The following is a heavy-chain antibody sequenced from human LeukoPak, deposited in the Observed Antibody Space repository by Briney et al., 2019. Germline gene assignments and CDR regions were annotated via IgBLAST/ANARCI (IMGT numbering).Heavy chain of an antibody. D-gene: IGHD3-10*02. J-gene: IGHJ6*04. Sequence: GGSLRLSCVVSGFSVSNNYVSWVRQAPGKGLVWVSRINSDGSGTNYADSVKGRFTISRDNAKNTLFLQMNSLRAEDAAVYYCAELGITMIGGVWGKGTTVTISS. V-gene: IGHV3-74*01. CDR2: INSDGSGT. CDR1: GFSVSNNY. CDR3: AELGITMIGGV.